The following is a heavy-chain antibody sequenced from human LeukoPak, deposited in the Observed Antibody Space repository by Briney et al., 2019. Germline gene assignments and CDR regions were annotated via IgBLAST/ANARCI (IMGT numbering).Heavy chain of an antibody. Sequence: SEILSLTCAVYGGSFSGYYWSWIRQPPGKGLEWIGEINHSGSTNYNPSLKSRVTISVDTSKNQFSLKLSSVTAADTAVYYCARAPKGPMVRGVVDYWGQGTLVTVSS. J-gene: IGHJ4*02. CDR1: GGSFSGYY. CDR2: INHSGST. V-gene: IGHV4-34*01. D-gene: IGHD3-10*01. CDR3: ARAPKGPMVRGVVDY.